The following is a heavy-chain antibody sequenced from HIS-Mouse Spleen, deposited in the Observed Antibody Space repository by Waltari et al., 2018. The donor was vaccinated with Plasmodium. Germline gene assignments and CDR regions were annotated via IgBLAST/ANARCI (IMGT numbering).Heavy chain of an antibody. J-gene: IGHJ2*01. V-gene: IGHV4-34*01. CDR2: INHIGRT. CDR1: GGSFSGYY. Sequence: QVQLQQWGAGLLKPSETLSLTCAVYGGSFSGYYWSWIRQPPGKGLEWIGEINHIGRTNDNPYLKSRVTKSVDTSKNQFSLKLSSVTAAYTAVYYCARVTSSGVYWYFDLWGRGTLVTVSS. CDR3: ARVTSSGVYWYFDL. D-gene: IGHD3-3*01.